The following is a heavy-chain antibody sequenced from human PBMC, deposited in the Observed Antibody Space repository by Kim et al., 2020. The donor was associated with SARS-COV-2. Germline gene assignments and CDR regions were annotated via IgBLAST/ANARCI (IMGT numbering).Heavy chain of an antibody. V-gene: IGHV3-43*01. J-gene: IGHJ4*02. D-gene: IGHD6-13*01. CDR3: AKVGSYSNNFDY. Sequence: YYADSVKGRFTISRDNSKNSLYLQMNSLRTEDTALYYCAKVGSYSNNFDYWGQGTLVTVSS.